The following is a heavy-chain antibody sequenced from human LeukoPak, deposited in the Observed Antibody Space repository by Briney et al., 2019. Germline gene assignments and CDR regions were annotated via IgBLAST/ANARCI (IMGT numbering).Heavy chain of an antibody. CDR1: GFTFSSYA. Sequence: QSGRSLRLSCAASGFTFSSYAMHWVRQAPGKGLEWVAVISYDGSNKYYADSVKGRFTISRDNSKNTLYLQMNSLRAEDTAVYYCARDPYYDILTGYYGSSHFDYWGQGTLVTVSS. D-gene: IGHD3-9*01. CDR3: ARDPYYDILTGYYGSSHFDY. V-gene: IGHV3-30-3*01. J-gene: IGHJ4*02. CDR2: ISYDGSNK.